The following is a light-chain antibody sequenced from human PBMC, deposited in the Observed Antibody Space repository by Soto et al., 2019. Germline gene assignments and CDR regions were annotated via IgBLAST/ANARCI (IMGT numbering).Light chain of an antibody. Sequence: EIVMTQSPATLSVSPGERATLSCRASQGIKDYVAWFQQKPGQAPRLLIYGASTRATAIPARFSGSGSGTEFTLSINNLQSEDFAVYYCQQYRNWPRTFGQGTKVDIK. J-gene: IGKJ1*01. CDR1: QGIKDY. V-gene: IGKV3-15*01. CDR2: GAS. CDR3: QQYRNWPRT.